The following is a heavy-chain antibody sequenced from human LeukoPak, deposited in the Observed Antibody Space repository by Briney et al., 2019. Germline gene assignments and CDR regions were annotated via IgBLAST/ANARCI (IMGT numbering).Heavy chain of an antibody. Sequence: SETLSLMCTVSGGSVSSSTYYWGWIRQPPGKGLEWIGYIYYSGSTNYNPSLKSRVTISVDTSKNQFSLKLSSVTAADTAVYYCAGGELRFDYWGQGTLVTVSS. J-gene: IGHJ4*02. CDR1: GGSVSSSTYY. CDR3: AGGELRFDY. CDR2: IYYSGST. D-gene: IGHD1-26*01. V-gene: IGHV4-61*05.